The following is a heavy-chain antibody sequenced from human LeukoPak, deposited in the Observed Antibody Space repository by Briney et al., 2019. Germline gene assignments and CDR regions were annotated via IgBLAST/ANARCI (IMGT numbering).Heavy chain of an antibody. CDR1: GFTFSDYY. D-gene: IGHD6-6*01. J-gene: IGHJ5*02. CDR2: ISSSSNTI. Sequence: GGSLRLSCAASGFTFSDYYMSWIRQAPGKGLEWVSYISSSSNTIYYADSVKGRFTISRDNAKNSLYLQMNSLRSDDTAVYYCARGENIAARAWFDPWGQGTLVTVSS. CDR3: ARGENIAARAWFDP. V-gene: IGHV3-11*01.